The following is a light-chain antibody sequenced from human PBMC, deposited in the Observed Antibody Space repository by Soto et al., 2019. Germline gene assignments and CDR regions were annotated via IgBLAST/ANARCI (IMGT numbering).Light chain of an antibody. CDR1: QGVRDF. CDR3: QQYDILPIT. V-gene: IGKV1D-8*01. CDR2: AAS. J-gene: IGKJ5*01. Sequence: VIWMTHSPSLLSASAGDRVPISCRVGQGVRDFLAWFHQRPGRAPELLIYAASALQSGVPSRFIGSGSGTDFLLTISYLQSEDIGTYYCQQYDILPITFGRGTRLEIK.